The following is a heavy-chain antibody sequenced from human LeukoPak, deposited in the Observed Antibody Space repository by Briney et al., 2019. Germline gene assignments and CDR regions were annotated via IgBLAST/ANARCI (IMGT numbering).Heavy chain of an antibody. CDR3: ARGPPRGKYYYMDV. J-gene: IGHJ6*03. D-gene: IGHD1-1*01. CDR1: GFTLSSFD. Sequence: GGSLRLSCAASGFTLSSFDMHWVRQPTGQGLEWVSTIGTASDTYYPGSVEGRFTLSRDNAKNSLYLQMNSLTAGDTAEYYCARGPPRGKYYYMDVWGKGTTVTVSS. V-gene: IGHV3-13*01. CDR2: IGTASDT.